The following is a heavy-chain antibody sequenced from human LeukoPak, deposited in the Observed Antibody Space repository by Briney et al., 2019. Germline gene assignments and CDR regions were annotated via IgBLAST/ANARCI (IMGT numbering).Heavy chain of an antibody. CDR2: IIPIFGTA. CDR1: GGTFSSYA. V-gene: IGHV1-69*05. CDR3: ARGDFWSGSFDY. D-gene: IGHD3-3*01. Sequence: SVKVSCKASGGTFSSYAISWVRQAPGQGLEWMGRIIPIFGTANYAQKFQGRVTITTDESTSTAYVELSSLRSEDTAVYYCARGDFWSGSFDYWGQGTLVTVSS. J-gene: IGHJ4*02.